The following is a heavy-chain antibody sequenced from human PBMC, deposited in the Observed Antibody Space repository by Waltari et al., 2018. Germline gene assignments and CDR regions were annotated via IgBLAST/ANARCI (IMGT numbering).Heavy chain of an antibody. D-gene: IGHD3-9*01. Sequence: EERLVQSGGGLVQPGGSLRLSCEASGFSLTNYTMNWVRQAPGKGLEWVVYIWATSSTTFYADAVRGRFIISRNNAQNSLSLQMVSLRGEDTAVYYCAVARGNYDVLTGFPVDSWGQGTLVTVSS. J-gene: IGHJ5*01. V-gene: IGHV3-48*01. CDR1: GFSLTNYT. CDR2: IWATSSTT. CDR3: AVARGNYDVLTGFPVDS.